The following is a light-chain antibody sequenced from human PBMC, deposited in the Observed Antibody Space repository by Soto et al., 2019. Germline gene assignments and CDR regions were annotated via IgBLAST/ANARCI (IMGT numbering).Light chain of an antibody. V-gene: IGLV2-14*01. CDR3: ISYTGSSTSYV. CDR2: EVT. J-gene: IGLJ1*01. CDR1: SSDVGSYSH. Sequence: QSVLTQPASVSGSPGQSITISCSGTSSDVGSYSHVAWYQQFPGKTPKLIIYEVTYRPLGVSHRFSASKSGNTASLTISGLQAGDEADYYCISYTGSSTSYVFGTGTKLTVL.